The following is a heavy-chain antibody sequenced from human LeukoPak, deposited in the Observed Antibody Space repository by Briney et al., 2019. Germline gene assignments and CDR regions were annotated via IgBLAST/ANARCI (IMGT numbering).Heavy chain of an antibody. Sequence: SSETPSLTCTVSGGSISSYYWSWIRQPPGKGLEWIAYIYISGGTKYNPSLKSRVTISLDTSKNQFSLKLSSVTAADTAVYYCARASKDEVVAPRTFFGYYYMDVWGKGTTVTVSS. J-gene: IGHJ6*03. D-gene: IGHD2-15*01. V-gene: IGHV4-59*01. CDR2: IYISGGT. CDR1: GGSISSYY. CDR3: ARASKDEVVAPRTFFGYYYMDV.